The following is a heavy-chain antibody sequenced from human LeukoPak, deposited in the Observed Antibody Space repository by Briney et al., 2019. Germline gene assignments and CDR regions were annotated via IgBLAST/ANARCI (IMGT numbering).Heavy chain of an antibody. J-gene: IGHJ4*02. Sequence: PGGSLRLSCAASGFTFDDYAMHWVRQAPGKGLEWVSGISWNSGSIGYADSVKGRFTISRDNAKNSLYLQMNSLRAEDTALYYCASDDRGFDYWGQGTLVTVSS. CDR1: GFTFDDYA. CDR3: ASDDRGFDY. V-gene: IGHV3-9*01. CDR2: ISWNSGSI.